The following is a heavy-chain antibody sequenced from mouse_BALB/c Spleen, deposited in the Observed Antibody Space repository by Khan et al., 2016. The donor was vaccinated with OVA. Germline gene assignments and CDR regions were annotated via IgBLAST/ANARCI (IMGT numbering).Heavy chain of an antibody. CDR3: ARGGLPFAF. V-gene: IGHV2-2*02. Sequence: QVQLKQSGPGLLQPSQSLSITCTVSGFSLSNYGVHWVRQSPGKGLEWLGVIWSGGSTDFNAAFISSMNISKDNSKSQVFFKMNSLQTNDSAIYYCARGGLPFAFWGQGTLVTVSA. J-gene: IGHJ3*01. D-gene: IGHD2-13*01. CDR1: GFSLSNYG. CDR2: IWSGGST.